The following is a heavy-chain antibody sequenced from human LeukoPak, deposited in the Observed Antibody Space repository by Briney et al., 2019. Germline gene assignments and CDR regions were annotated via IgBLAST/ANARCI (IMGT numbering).Heavy chain of an antibody. D-gene: IGHD6-19*01. J-gene: IGHJ4*02. Sequence: SETLSLTCAVSGDSMTSNNWWSWVRQPPGKGLEWIGDIYHTGRTNYNPSLKSRVTISVDKSKKQFSLKLDSVTAADTAVYYCARRGILYSSGWYRGYFDYWGQGTLVTVSS. V-gene: IGHV4-4*02. CDR1: GDSMTSNNW. CDR2: IYHTGRT. CDR3: ARRGILYSSGWYRGYFDY.